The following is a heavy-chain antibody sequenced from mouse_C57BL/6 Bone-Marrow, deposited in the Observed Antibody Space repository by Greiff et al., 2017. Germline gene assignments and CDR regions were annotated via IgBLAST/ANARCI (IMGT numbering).Heavy chain of an antibody. D-gene: IGHD1-1*01. V-gene: IGHV1-52*01. J-gene: IGHJ4*01. Sequence: QVQLQQPGAELVRPGSSVKLSCKASGYTFTSYWMHWVKQRPIQGLEWIGNIDPSDSETHYNQKFKDKATLTVDKSSSTAYMQLSSLTSEDSAVYYCARGTHYYGSTYYAMDYWGQGTSVTVSS. CDR3: ARGTHYYGSTYYAMDY. CDR2: IDPSDSET. CDR1: GYTFTSYW.